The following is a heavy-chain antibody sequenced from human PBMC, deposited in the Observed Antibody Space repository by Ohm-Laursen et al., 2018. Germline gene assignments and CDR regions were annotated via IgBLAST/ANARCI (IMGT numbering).Heavy chain of an antibody. J-gene: IGHJ4*02. CDR2: IKNKIDGGTT. Sequence: SLRLSCAASGFTFSSYWMSWVRQAPGKGLEWVGRIKNKIDGGTTDYAAPVKGRFTISRDDSKNTLYLQMNSLKTEDTAVYYCAKGDTMIVVVMTFDYWGQGTLVTVSS. CDR1: GFTFSSYW. CDR3: AKGDTMIVVVMTFDY. V-gene: IGHV3-15*01. D-gene: IGHD3-22*01.